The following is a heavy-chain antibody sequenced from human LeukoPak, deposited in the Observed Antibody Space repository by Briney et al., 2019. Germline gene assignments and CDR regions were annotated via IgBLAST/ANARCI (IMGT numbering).Heavy chain of an antibody. CDR1: GFTFSNYG. D-gene: IGHD1-14*01. V-gene: IGHV3-30*02. CDR2: IRDGKNDE. CDR3: AKSRAPTADPDAFDV. J-gene: IGHJ3*01. Sequence: GGSLRLSCAGSGFTFSNYGIHWVRPGPGKGLVWVAFIRDGKNDEYYIDSVKGRFTISRDNSKNSQYLQMNSLRREDTGLYYCAKSRAPTADPDAFDVWGQGTMVTVSS.